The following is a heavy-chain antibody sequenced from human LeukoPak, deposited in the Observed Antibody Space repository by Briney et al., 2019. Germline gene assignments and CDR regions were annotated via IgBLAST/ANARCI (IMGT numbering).Heavy chain of an antibody. V-gene: IGHV4-39*01. CDR1: GGSSSSSSYY. J-gene: IGHJ4*02. CDR2: IYYSGST. Sequence: SETLSLTCTVSGGSSSSSSYYWGWSRQPPGKGLEWIGSIYYSGSTYYNPSLKSRVTISVDTSKNQFSLKLSSVTTADTAVYYCARRTRVTYYFDYWGQGTLVTVSS. D-gene: IGHD5-18*01. CDR3: ARRTRVTYYFDY.